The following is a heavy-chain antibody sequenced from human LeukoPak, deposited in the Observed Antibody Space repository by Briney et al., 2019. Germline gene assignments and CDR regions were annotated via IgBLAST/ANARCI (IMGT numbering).Heavy chain of an antibody. CDR1: GFTFSSFG. J-gene: IGHJ4*02. V-gene: IGHV3-30*02. CDR3: AKDFRGNFDY. D-gene: IGHD1-26*01. Sequence: PGESLRLSCAASGFTFSSFGMHWVRQAPGKGLEWVSFIYYDGSNKYYVDSVKGRFTISRDNSKNTLYLRMNSLRAEDTAVYYCAKDFRGNFDYWGQGTLVTVSS. CDR2: IYYDGSNK.